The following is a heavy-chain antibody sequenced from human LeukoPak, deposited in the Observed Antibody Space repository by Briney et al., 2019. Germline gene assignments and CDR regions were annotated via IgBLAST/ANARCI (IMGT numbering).Heavy chain of an antibody. CDR1: GFTVSSYS. CDR2: ISSSSSYI. CDR3: ARDEGYCSSTSCHGPNDY. Sequence: GGSLRLSCAASGFTVSSYSMNWVRQAPGKGLEWVSSISSSSSYIYYADSVKGRFTISRDNAKNSLYLQMNSLRAEDTAVYYCARDEGYCSSTSCHGPNDYWGQGTLVTVSS. J-gene: IGHJ4*02. D-gene: IGHD2-2*01. V-gene: IGHV3-21*01.